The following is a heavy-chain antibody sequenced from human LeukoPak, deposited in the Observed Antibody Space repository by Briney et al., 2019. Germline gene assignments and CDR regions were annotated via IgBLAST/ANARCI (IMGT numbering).Heavy chain of an antibody. CDR1: SGSLSGGSYY. D-gene: IGHD6-19*01. Sequence: PSETLSLTCTVSSGSLSGGSYYWSWIRQPAGKGLEWIGRIYTSGSTGYNPSLKSRVTISIDTSKNQFSLKLTSVTAADTAMYYCARDFRVYTTGWYYFDYWGQGTLVTVSS. CDR2: IYTSGST. CDR3: ARDFRVYTTGWYYFDY. V-gene: IGHV4-61*02. J-gene: IGHJ4*02.